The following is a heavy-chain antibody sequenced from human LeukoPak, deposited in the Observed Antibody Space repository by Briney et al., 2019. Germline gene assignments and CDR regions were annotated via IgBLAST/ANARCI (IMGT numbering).Heavy chain of an antibody. D-gene: IGHD3-22*01. J-gene: IGHJ4*02. CDR3: ARDYYYDSSGYWDYYFDY. CDR2: ICYDGSNK. CDR1: GFTFSRFG. V-gene: IGHV3-33*01. Sequence: PGGSLRLSCAASGFTFSRFGMHWVRQAPGKGLEWVAGICYDGSNKYYADSVKGRFTISRDNSKNTLYLELNSLRAEDTAVYYCARDYYYDSSGYWDYYFDYWGQGTLVSVSS.